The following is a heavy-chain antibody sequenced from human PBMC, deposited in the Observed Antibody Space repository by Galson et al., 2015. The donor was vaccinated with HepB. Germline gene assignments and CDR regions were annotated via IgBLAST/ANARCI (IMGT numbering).Heavy chain of an antibody. CDR2: INPNSGGT. D-gene: IGHD4-17*01. J-gene: IGHJ4*02. Sequence: SVKVSCKASGYTFTGYYMHWVRQAPGQGLEWMGWINPNSGGTNYAQKFQGWVTMTRDTSISTAYMELSRLRSDDTAVYYCARGVGEYGDLDFDYWGQGTLVTVSS. V-gene: IGHV1-2*04. CDR3: ARGVGEYGDLDFDY. CDR1: GYTFTGYY.